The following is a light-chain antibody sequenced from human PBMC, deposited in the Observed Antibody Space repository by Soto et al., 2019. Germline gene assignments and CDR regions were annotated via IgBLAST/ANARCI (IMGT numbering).Light chain of an antibody. V-gene: IGKV3-20*01. J-gene: IGKJ5*01. Sequence: EIVLTQSPGTLSFSPGERATLSCRASQSVRSSYLAWYQQRPGQAPRLLIYGASNRATGIPDRFSGSGAGTDFTLTISSLEPEDFAVYYCQQYGSSPFAFGQGTRLDIK. CDR3: QQYGSSPFA. CDR2: GAS. CDR1: QSVRSSY.